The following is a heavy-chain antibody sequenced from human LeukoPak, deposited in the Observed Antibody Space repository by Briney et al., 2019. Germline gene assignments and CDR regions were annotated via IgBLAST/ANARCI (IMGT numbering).Heavy chain of an antibody. J-gene: IGHJ6*03. CDR2: INPNSGGT. CDR3: ARVPLYYDYMDV. CDR1: GYTFTGYY. Sequence: ASVKVPCKASGYTFTGYYMHWVRQAPGQGLEWMGWINPNSGGTNYAQKFQGRVTMTRDTSISTAYMELSRLRSDDTAVYYCARVPLYYDYMDVWGKASTVTVSS. V-gene: IGHV1-2*02.